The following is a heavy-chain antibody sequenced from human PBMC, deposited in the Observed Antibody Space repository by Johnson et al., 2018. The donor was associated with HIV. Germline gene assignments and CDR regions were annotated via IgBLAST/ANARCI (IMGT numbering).Heavy chain of an antibody. Sequence: VQLVESGGGLVQPGGSLRLSCAASGFIFSSYAMHWVRQAPGKGLQYVSAISSNGGSTYYANSVKGRFTISRDNSRNTLYLQMGRLRVEDMAVYYGARDVASGYGSGDHAFDIWGQGTMVTVSS. CDR1: GFIFSSYA. CDR2: ISSNGGST. D-gene: IGHD3-10*01. J-gene: IGHJ3*02. V-gene: IGHV3-64*01. CDR3: ARDVASGYGSGDHAFDI.